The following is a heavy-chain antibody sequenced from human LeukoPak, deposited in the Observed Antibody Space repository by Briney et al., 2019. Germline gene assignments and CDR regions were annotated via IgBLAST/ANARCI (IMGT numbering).Heavy chain of an antibody. CDR1: GYIFTGYY. J-gene: IGHJ6*03. D-gene: IGHD2-8*02. Sequence: ASVKVSCKASGYIFTGYYLFWVRQAPGQGLEWMGWINPNGGATRYAQKFQGRVTLTCDTSIRTTYMELSSLTSDDTAVYYCAREYCTGGVCFHYMDVWGKGTTVTVSS. CDR2: INPNGGAT. V-gene: IGHV1-2*02. CDR3: AREYCTGGVCFHYMDV.